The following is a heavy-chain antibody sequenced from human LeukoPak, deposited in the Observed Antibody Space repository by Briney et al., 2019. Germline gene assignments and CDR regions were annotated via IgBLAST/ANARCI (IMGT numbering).Heavy chain of an antibody. V-gene: IGHV3-30*02. CDR1: GFTFRSYD. Sequence: GGSLRLSCLGSGFTFRSYDMHWVRQAPGKGPEWMAFIQDEGISKNYGDSMKGRFAISRDNFKNTVYLEMTSLTTEDTALYYCAKARDSANYYFDSWGQGTLVTVSS. CDR2: IQDEGISK. D-gene: IGHD1-26*01. CDR3: AKARDSANYYFDS. J-gene: IGHJ4*02.